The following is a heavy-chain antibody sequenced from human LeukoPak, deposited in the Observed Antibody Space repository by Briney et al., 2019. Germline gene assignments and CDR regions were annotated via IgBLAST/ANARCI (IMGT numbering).Heavy chain of an antibody. CDR1: GFTLSDFW. CDR2: IDQDGSDK. J-gene: IGHJ5*02. CDR3: ARESTEDRPGS. D-gene: IGHD5/OR15-5a*01. V-gene: IGHV3-7*01. Sequence: GGSLRLSCAASGFTLSDFWMSWVRQAPGKGLEWVANIDQDGSDKNYVGSVKGRFTISRDDAKNSLFLQMNSLRGEDTAVYYCARESTEDRPGSWGQGALVTVSS.